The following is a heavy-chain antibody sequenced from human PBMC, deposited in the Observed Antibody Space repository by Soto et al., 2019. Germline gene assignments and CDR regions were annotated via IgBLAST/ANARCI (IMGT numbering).Heavy chain of an antibody. CDR1: GGSVSSGSYY. Sequence: SETLSLTCTVSGGSVSSGSYYWSWIRQPPGKGLEWIGYMYYSGSTNYNPSLKSRVTISLDTSKNQFSLKLSSVTAADTAVYFCARTRDFWSGNDAFDIWGQGTMVTVS. J-gene: IGHJ3*02. D-gene: IGHD3-3*01. V-gene: IGHV4-61*01. CDR3: ARTRDFWSGNDAFDI. CDR2: MYYSGST.